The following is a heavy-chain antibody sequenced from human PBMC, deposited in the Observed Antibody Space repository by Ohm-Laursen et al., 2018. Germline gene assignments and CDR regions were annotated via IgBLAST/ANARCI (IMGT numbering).Heavy chain of an antibody. CDR1: GESSSGYF. J-gene: IGHJ6*02. CDR3: ARGSGFFKLDV. Sequence: VTLSLTCAVIGESSSGYFWNWIRQPPGKGLEWIGEINQSGSTKYNPSLKRRVTLSADSSNSQFSLRLTSVTAADTATYYCARGSGFFKLDVWGQGTTVTVS. D-gene: IGHD6-19*01. V-gene: IGHV4-34*01. CDR2: INQSGST.